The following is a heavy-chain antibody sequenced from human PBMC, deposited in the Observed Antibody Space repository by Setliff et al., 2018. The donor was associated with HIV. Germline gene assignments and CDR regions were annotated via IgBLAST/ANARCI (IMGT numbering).Heavy chain of an antibody. CDR1: GGSINSYF. CDR2: IYYSGST. CDR3: AREIYGGNSRPFDC. D-gene: IGHD4-17*01. V-gene: IGHV4-59*01. Sequence: SETLSLTCTVSGGSINSYFWHWIRQPPGKGLEWIGYIYYSGSTNYNPSLKSRVTISVDTSKNQLSLKLSSVTAADTAVYYCAREIYGGNSRPFDCWGQGTPVTVSS. J-gene: IGHJ4*02.